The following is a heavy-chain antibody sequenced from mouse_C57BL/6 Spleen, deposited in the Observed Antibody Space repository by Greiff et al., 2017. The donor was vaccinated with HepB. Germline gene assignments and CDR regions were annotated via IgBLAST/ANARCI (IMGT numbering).Heavy chain of an antibody. D-gene: IGHD1-1*01. J-gene: IGHJ1*03. CDR3: ARGGSSRYWYFDV. CDR2: ISSGSSTI. V-gene: IGHV5-17*01. Sequence: EVKLVESGGGLVKPGGSLKLSCAASGFTFSDYGMHWVRQAPEKGLEWVAYISSGSSTIYYADTVKGRFTISRDNAKNTLFLQMTSLRSEDTAMYYCARGGSSRYWYFDVWGTGTTVTVSS. CDR1: GFTFSDYG.